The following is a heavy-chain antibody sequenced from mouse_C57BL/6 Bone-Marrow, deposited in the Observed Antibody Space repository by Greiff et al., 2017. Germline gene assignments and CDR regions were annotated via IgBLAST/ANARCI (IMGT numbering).Heavy chain of an antibody. Sequence: VQLQQSGPELVKPGASVKIPCKASGYTFTDYNMDWVKQSHGKSLEWIGDINPNNGGTIYNQKFKGKATLTVDKSSSTAYMELRSLTSEDPAVYYCARVDYCVAYGGQGTLVTVSA. CDR3: ARVDYCVAY. D-gene: IGHD2-13*01. J-gene: IGHJ3*01. CDR2: INPNNGGT. V-gene: IGHV1-18*01. CDR1: GYTFTDYN.